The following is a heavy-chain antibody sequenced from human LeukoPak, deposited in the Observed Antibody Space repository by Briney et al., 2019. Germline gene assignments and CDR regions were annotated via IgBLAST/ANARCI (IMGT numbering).Heavy chain of an antibody. CDR2: INHSGST. J-gene: IGHJ3*02. CDR1: GGSFSGYY. V-gene: IGHV4-34*01. Sequence: PSETLSLTCAVYGGSFSGYYWSWIRQPPGKGLEWIGEINHSGSTNYNPSLKSRVTISVDTSKNQFFLKLSSVTAADTAVYYCARGGRSRGAFDIWGQGTMVTVSS. D-gene: IGHD1-26*01. CDR3: ARGGRSRGAFDI.